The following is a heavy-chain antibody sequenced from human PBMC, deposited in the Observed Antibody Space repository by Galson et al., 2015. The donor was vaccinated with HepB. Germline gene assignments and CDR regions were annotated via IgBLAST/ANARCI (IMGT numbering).Heavy chain of an antibody. J-gene: IGHJ1*01. Sequence: VLEWVSALSGSVDNKYYADSVKGRFTISRDKSKNTLYLQVNSLGAEDTALYYCASGPARYSGWYRGLPKFFQQLGQGTLVTVSS. CDR3: ASGPARYSGWYRGLPKFFQQ. CDR2: LSGSVDNK. V-gene: IGHV3-23*01. D-gene: IGHD6-19*01.